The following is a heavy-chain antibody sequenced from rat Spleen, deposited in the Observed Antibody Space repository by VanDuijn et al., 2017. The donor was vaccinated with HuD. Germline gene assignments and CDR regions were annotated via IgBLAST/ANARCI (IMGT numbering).Heavy chain of an antibody. D-gene: IGHD4-3*01. J-gene: IGHJ2*01. CDR1: GFTFTSFT. CDR3: TRPAIAAMGIIRGSYGY. CDR2: IGPGGDIS. Sequence: EVQLVESGGGLVQPGGSMKLSCTVSGFTFTSFTMAWVRQAPKKGLEWVASIGPGGDISFYRDSVKGRFTISRDNAKSTLYLQVDSLKSEDTATYYCTRPAIAAMGIIRGSYGYWGQGVMVTVSS. V-gene: IGHV5-46*01.